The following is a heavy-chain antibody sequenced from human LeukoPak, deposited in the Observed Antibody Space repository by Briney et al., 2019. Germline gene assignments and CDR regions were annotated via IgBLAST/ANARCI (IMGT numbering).Heavy chain of an antibody. CDR1: GFTFKLYW. Sequence: PGGSLRLSCAASGFTFKLYWMHWVRQVPGKRPVWVSRINDDGSDTIYADSVKGRFTISRDNAKNTLYLQMNSLRAEDTAVYYCAREFDYGDPKPTLGYYYYGMDVWGQGTTVTVSS. CDR3: AREFDYGDPKPTLGYYYYGMDV. V-gene: IGHV3-74*01. D-gene: IGHD4-17*01. CDR2: INDDGSDT. J-gene: IGHJ6*02.